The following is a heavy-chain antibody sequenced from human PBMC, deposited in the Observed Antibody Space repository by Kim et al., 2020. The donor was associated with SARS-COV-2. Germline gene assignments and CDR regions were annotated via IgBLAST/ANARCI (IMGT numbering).Heavy chain of an antibody. D-gene: IGHD2-2*01. J-gene: IGHJ4*02. CDR2: IYYSGST. CDR1: GGSVSSGSYY. V-gene: IGHV4-61*01. Sequence: SETLSLTCTVSGGSVSSGSYYWSWIRQPPGKGLEWIGYIYYSGSTNYNPSLKSRVTISVDTSKNQFSLKLSSVTAADTAVYYCARGGTYCSSTSCYQMPFDYWGQGTLVTVSS. CDR3: ARGGTYCSSTSCYQMPFDY.